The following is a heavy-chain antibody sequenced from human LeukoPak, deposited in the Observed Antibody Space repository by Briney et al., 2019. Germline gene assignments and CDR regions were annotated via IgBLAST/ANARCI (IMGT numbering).Heavy chain of an antibody. J-gene: IGHJ4*02. D-gene: IGHD2-8*01. CDR3: ASQGAGVSLDY. CDR1: GYTFTNYL. Sequence: GESLKISCKGGGYTFTNYLIGWVRPMPGKRLEWMGIFNPGGSDSCYSPSFRGHVTITADKSINTAYLQWSSLKASDTAMYYCASQGAGVSLDYWGQGTLVTVSS. V-gene: IGHV5-51*01. CDR2: FNPGGSDS.